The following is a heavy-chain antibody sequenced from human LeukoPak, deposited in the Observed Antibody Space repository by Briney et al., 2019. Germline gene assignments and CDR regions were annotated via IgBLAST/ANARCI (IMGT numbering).Heavy chain of an antibody. CDR3: ARDLVVATGPDY. CDR2: INNDGSTT. J-gene: IGHJ4*02. Sequence: GGPLRLSCAASGFTLSSYWMHWVRQAPGKGLVWVSRINNDGSTTNYADSVKGRFTISRDNAKNTLYLQMNSLRVEDTAVYYCARDLVVATGPDYWGQGTLVTVSS. CDR1: GFTLSSYW. D-gene: IGHD5-12*01. V-gene: IGHV3-74*01.